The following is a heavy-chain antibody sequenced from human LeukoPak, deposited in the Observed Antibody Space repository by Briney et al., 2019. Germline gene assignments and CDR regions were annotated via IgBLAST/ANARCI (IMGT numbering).Heavy chain of an antibody. D-gene: IGHD2-2*01. CDR1: GFTFSSYG. CDR2: IRYDGSNK. Sequence: PGGSLRLSCAASGFTFSSYGMHWVRQAPGKGLEWVAFIRYDGSNKYYADSVKGRFTISRDNSKNTLYLQMNSLRAEDTAVFYCAKDQQYHLHYGMDVWGQGTTVTVSS. V-gene: IGHV3-30*02. J-gene: IGHJ6*02. CDR3: AKDQQYHLHYGMDV.